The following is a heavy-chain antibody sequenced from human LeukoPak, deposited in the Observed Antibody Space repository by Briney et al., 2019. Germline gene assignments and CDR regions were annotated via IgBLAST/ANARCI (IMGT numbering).Heavy chain of an antibody. Sequence: SETLSLTCTVSGGSVSTLDYYWNWIRQPPGKGLEWIGYIYNTGRTNYNPSLKSRVTISVDRSKNQFSLKLSSVTAADTAVYYCARTSIAARRANAFDIWGLGTMVTVSS. CDR2: IYNTGRT. D-gene: IGHD6-6*01. CDR1: GGSVSTLDYY. J-gene: IGHJ3*02. V-gene: IGHV4-61*08. CDR3: ARTSIAARRANAFDI.